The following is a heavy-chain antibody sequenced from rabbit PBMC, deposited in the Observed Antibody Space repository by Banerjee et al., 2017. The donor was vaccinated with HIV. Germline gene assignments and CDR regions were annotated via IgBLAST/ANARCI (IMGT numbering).Heavy chain of an antibody. CDR3: ARDLDAVIGWNFAW. Sequence: WVNGRFSISRENAQNTVFLQMTSLTAADTATYFCARDLDAVIGWNFAWWGQGTLVTVS. D-gene: IGHD1-1*01. J-gene: IGHJ4*01. V-gene: IGHV1S7*01.